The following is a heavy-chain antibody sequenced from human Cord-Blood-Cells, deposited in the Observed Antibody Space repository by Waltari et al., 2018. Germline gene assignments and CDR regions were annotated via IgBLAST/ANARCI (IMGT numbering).Heavy chain of an antibody. D-gene: IGHD3-10*01. J-gene: IGHJ6*02. CDR1: GGHFRSYA. V-gene: IGHV1-69*06. CDR2: FIPIFGTA. CDR3: ARVPRVYGSGSYYNPYYYGMDV. Sequence: QVQLVQSGAEVKKPGSSVKVSCKASGGHFRSYAITCVRQAPGRRLTWMGGFIPIFGTANYAQKFQGRVTITADKSTSTAYMELSSLRSEDTAVYYCARVPRVYGSGSYYNPYYYGMDVWGQGTTVTVSS.